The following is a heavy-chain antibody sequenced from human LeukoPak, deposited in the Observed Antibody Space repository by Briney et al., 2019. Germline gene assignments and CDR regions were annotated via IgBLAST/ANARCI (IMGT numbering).Heavy chain of an antibody. V-gene: IGHV1-2*02. J-gene: IGHJ3*02. CDR3: AREVLYDSSGSDRGAFDI. CDR1: GYTFTGYY. CDR2: INPNSGGT. Sequence: GASVKVSCKASGYTFTGYYMHWVRQAPGQGLEWMGWINPNSGGTNYAQKFQGRVTMTRDTSISTAYMELSRLRSDDTAVYYCAREVLYDSSGSDRGAFDIWGQGTMVTVSS. D-gene: IGHD3-22*01.